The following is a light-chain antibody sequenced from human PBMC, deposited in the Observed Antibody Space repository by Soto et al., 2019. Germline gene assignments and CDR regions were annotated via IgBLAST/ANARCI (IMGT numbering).Light chain of an antibody. CDR3: ATWDDRLNGVV. CDR2: STD. Sequence: QSVLTQPPSASGTPGQRVTISCSGSSSNIGSTTVNWYQQLPGTVPQVLIFSTDQRPSGVPDRFSGSKSGTSASLAISGLQSEDEADYYCATWDDRLNGVVFGGGTKLTVL. CDR1: SSNIGSTT. J-gene: IGLJ2*01. V-gene: IGLV1-44*01.